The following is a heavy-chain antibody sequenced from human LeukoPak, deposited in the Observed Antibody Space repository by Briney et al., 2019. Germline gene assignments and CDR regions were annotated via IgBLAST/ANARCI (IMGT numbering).Heavy chain of an antibody. Sequence: SETLSLTCTVSGGSISSYYWSWIRLPPGKGLEWIGYIYYSGSTNYNPSLKSRVTISVDTSKNQFSLKLSSETAADTAVYYCARGPLGELFNDAFDIWGQGTLVTVSS. J-gene: IGHJ3*02. D-gene: IGHD3-10*01. CDR2: IYYSGST. CDR1: GGSISSYY. V-gene: IGHV4-59*01. CDR3: ARGPLGELFNDAFDI.